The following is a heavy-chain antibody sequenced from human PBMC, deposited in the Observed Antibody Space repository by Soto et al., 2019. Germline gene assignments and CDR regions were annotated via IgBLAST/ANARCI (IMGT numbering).Heavy chain of an antibody. D-gene: IGHD4-17*01. CDR1: GDSISSYYW. V-gene: IGHV4-4*02. CDR2: IYHTGST. J-gene: IGHJ4*02. CDR3: ARYGDYAFVDY. Sequence: QVQLQESGPGLVKPSGTLSLTCAVSGDSISSYYWWSWVRQPPGKGLEWIGEIYHTGSTTYNPSLKSRVTISVDKSKNQFSLKVTSVTAADTAVYYCARYGDYAFVDYWGQGTLVTVSS.